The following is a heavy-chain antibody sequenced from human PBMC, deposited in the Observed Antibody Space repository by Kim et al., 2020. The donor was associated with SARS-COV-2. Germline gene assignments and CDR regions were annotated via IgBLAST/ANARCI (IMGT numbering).Heavy chain of an antibody. V-gene: IGHV3-7*01. J-gene: IGHJ6*01. CDR1: GFTFTNYW. CDR3: ARFYDFWNGWSCYGLDV. D-gene: IGHD3-3*01. Sequence: GGSLRLSCAASGFTFTNYWMTWVRQAPGKGLEWVASINQGGNEKSYGDSVKGRFTISRDNAKKSLYLEMNSLRVEDTAVYYCARFYDFWNGWSCYGLDV. CDR2: INQGGNEK.